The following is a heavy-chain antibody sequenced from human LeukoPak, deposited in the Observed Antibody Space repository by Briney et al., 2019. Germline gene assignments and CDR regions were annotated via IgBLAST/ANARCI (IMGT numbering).Heavy chain of an antibody. CDR1: GYSISSGYY. J-gene: IGHJ5*02. CDR3: AIRSDEGWFDP. CDR2: IYHSGST. Sequence: PSETLSLTCTVSGYSISSGYYWGWIRQPPGKGLEWIGSIYHSGSTYYNPSLKSRVTISVDTSKNQFSLKLSSVTAADTAVYYCAIRSDEGWFDPWGQGTLVTVSS. V-gene: IGHV4-38-2*02.